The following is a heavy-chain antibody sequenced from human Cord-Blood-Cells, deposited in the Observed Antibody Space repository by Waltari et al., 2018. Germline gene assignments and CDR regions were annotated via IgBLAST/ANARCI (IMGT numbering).Heavy chain of an antibody. J-gene: IGHJ3*02. CDR1: GGSVSSGSYY. CDR3: ARVGFWSGYADAFDI. Sequence: QVQLQESGPGLVKPSETLSLTCTVSGGSVSSGSYYWSWFRQPPGKGLEWIGYIYYSGSTNYNPSLKSRVTISVDTSKNQFSRKLSSVTAADTAVYYCARVGFWSGYADAFDIWGQGTMVTVSS. D-gene: IGHD3-3*01. CDR2: IYYSGST. V-gene: IGHV4-61*01.